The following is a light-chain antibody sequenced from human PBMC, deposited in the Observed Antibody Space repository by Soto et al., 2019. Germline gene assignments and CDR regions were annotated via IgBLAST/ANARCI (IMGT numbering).Light chain of an antibody. CDR2: KAS. CDR3: QQYNSFPT. V-gene: IGKV1-5*03. Sequence: DIQMTQSPSTLSASVGGRGTITCRASQSISSWLAWYQQKPGKAPKLMIYKASSLGSGVPSRFSGSGSGTEFTLTISSLQPDDLATYYCQQYNSFPTFGQGTKVEIK. J-gene: IGKJ1*01. CDR1: QSISSW.